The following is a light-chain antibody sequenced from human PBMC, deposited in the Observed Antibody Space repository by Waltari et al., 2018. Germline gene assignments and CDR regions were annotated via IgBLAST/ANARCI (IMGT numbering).Light chain of an antibody. CDR2: AAS. Sequence: DIQITHFPSSVSASVGARVTITCRASQGISDWLAWYQQKPGKAPKLLIYAASSLQSGVPSRFSGSGSGTDFTLTISSLQPEDFATYYCQQANSFPPWTFGQGTKVEIK. CDR3: QQANSFPPWT. J-gene: IGKJ1*01. V-gene: IGKV1-12*01. CDR1: QGISDW.